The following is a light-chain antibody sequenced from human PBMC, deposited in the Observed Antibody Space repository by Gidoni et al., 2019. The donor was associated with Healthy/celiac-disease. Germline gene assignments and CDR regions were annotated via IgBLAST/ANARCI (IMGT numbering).Light chain of an antibody. CDR1: QSVSSY. V-gene: IGKV3-11*01. Sequence: EIVLTQSPDTLSLSPGERATLSCRASQSVSSYLAWSQQKPGQAPRLLIYDAANSATGLPARFSGSGSGTDFTLTISSLEPEDFAVYYCQQRSNWPPLTFGGGTKVEIK. CDR2: DAA. J-gene: IGKJ4*01. CDR3: QQRSNWPPLT.